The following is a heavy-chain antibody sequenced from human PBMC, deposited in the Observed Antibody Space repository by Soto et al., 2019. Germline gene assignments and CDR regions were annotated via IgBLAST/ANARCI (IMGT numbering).Heavy chain of an antibody. J-gene: IGHJ5*02. CDR1: GVSISSINW. Sequence: QMQLQESGPGLVTPSGTLSLTCSVSGVSISSINWWTWVRQAPGKGLEWIGGMYPSGGTTYNPSLQNRVAISVDNSKNRLFLTLTSVTAADTGVYYCARCLHCSNGGRFDPWGQGALVTVSS. CDR2: MYPSGGT. CDR3: ARCLHCSNGGRFDP. V-gene: IGHV4-4*02. D-gene: IGHD2-8*01.